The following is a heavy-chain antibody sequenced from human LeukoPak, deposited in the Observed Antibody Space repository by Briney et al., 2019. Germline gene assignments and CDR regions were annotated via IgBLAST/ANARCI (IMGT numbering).Heavy chain of an antibody. D-gene: IGHD3-22*01. CDR3: ARWDYDSSGYALYYFDY. Sequence: GASVKVSCKASGYTFTSYAMNWVRQAPGQGLEWMGWINTYTGNPTYAQGFTGWFVFSLDTSVSTAYLQISSLKADDTAVYYCARWDYDSSGYALYYFDYWGQGTLVTVSS. CDR2: INTYTGNP. CDR1: GYTFTSYA. J-gene: IGHJ4*02. V-gene: IGHV7-4-1*02.